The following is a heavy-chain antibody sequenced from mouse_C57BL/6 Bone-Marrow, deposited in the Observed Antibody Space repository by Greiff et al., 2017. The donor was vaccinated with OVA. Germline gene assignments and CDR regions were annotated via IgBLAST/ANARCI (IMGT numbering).Heavy chain of an antibody. D-gene: IGHD1-1*01. CDR2: IYPRSGNT. CDR1: GYTFTSYG. V-gene: IGHV1-81*01. J-gene: IGHJ1*03. CDR3: ARNIDGSDPTGYFDV. Sequence: QVHVKQSGAELARPGASVKLSCKASGYTFTSYGISWVKQRTGQGLEWIGEIYPRSGNTYYNEKFKGKATLTADKSSSTAYMELRSLTSEDSAVYFCARNIDGSDPTGYFDVWGTGTTVTVSS.